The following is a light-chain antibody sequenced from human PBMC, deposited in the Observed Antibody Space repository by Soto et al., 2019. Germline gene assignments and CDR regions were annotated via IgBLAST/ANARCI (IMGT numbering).Light chain of an antibody. CDR2: AAS. Sequence: DIQMTQPPSSLSASVGDRVTVTCRASQSISVYLNWYQQKSGRAPKLLIYAASTLQSGVPSRFSGSGSGTDFTLSISDLQPEDFATYYCQQSSSVRLTFGGGTKVDIK. J-gene: IGKJ4*01. CDR3: QQSSSVRLT. CDR1: QSISVY. V-gene: IGKV1-39*01.